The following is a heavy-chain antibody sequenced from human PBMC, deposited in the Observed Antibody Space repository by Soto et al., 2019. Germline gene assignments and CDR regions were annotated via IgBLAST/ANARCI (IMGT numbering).Heavy chain of an antibody. CDR2: INHRGST. CDR1: GGPVNDYY. V-gene: IGHV4-34*01. CDR3: ARVERGTRTTVVDSFDL. D-gene: IGHD1-1*01. J-gene: IGHJ3*01. Sequence: QMQLQQWGAGLLKPSETLSLTCAVYGGPVNDYYWSWIRQPPGAGLEWIGEINHRGSTHDNPSLKSRVTLSVDTSKSQFSLKLSSVTAADTAVYYCARVERGTRTTVVDSFDLWGQGTMVTVSS.